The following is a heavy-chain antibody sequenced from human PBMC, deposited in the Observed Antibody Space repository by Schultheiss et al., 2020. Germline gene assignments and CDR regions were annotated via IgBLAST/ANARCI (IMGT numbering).Heavy chain of an antibody. V-gene: IGHV4-39*07. CDR1: GGSISSSSYY. D-gene: IGHD6-13*01. J-gene: IGHJ6*02. Sequence: SQTLSLTCTVSGGSISSSSYYWGWIRQPPGKGLEWIGRIYTSGSTNYNPSLKSRVTMSVDTSKNQFSLKLSSVTAADTALYYCAKDIDGGIAAAGSQYYYYYGMDVWGQGTTVTVSS. CDR2: IYTSGST. CDR3: AKDIDGGIAAAGSQYYYYYGMDV.